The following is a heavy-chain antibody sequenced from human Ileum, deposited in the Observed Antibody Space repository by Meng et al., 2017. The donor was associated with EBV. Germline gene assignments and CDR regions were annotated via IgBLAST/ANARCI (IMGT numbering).Heavy chain of an antibody. CDR1: GGSISSYY. V-gene: IGHV4-59*08. J-gene: IGHJ4*02. Sequence: LQESGPRLVKPSETLSLTGTVSGGSISSYYWSWIRQPPGKGLEWIGYIYYSGSTNYNPSLKSRVTISVDTSKNQFSLNLSSVTAADTAVYYCARGGWSLDYWGQGTLVTVSS. CDR3: ARGGWSLDY. CDR2: IYYSGST. D-gene: IGHD2-15*01.